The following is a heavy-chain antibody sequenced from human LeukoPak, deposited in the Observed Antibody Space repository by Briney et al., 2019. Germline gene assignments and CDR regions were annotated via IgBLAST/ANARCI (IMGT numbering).Heavy chain of an antibody. CDR3: AKSYNGYESKPDY. J-gene: IGHJ4*02. D-gene: IGHD5-12*01. CDR2: ISNSGGRT. CDR1: GFTFSSYA. V-gene: IGHV3-23*01. Sequence: PGGSLRLSCAASGFTFSSYAMSWVRQAPGKGLEWVSSISNSGGRTFYTDSVKGRFTISRDNSKITLYLHMNSLRAEDTAVYYCAKSYNGYESKPDYWGQGSLVTVSS.